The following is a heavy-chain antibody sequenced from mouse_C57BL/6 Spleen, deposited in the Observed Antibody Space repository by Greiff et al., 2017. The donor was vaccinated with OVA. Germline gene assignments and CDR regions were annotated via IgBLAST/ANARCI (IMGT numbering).Heavy chain of an antibody. Sequence: VQLQQSGPGLVKPSQSLSLTCSVTGYSITSGYYWNWIRQFPGNKLEWMGYISYDGSNNYNPSLKNRISITRDTSKNQFFLKLNSVTTEDTATYYCASDSYAMDYWGQGTSVTVSS. CDR2: ISYDGSN. CDR3: ASDSYAMDY. J-gene: IGHJ4*01. V-gene: IGHV3-6*01. CDR1: GYSITSGYY.